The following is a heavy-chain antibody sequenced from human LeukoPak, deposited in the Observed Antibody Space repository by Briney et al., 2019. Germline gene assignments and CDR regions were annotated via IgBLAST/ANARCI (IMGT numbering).Heavy chain of an antibody. CDR3: ATRDVLLWFGES. V-gene: IGHV1-18*01. Sequence: ASVKVSCKASGYTFTSYGISWVRQAPGQGLEWMGWISAYNGNTNYAQKFQGRVTMTEDTSTDTAYMELSSLRSEDTAVYYCATRDVLLWFGESWGQGTLVTVSS. CDR1: GYTFTSYG. D-gene: IGHD3-10*01. CDR2: ISAYNGNT. J-gene: IGHJ4*02.